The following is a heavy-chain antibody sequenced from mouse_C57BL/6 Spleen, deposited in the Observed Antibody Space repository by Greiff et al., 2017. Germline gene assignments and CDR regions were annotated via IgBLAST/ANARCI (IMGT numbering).Heavy chain of an antibody. CDR1: GYAFSSSW. CDR2: IYPGDGDT. D-gene: IGHD2-1*01. V-gene: IGHV1-82*01. Sequence: VQLQQSGPELVKPGASVKISCKASGYAFSSSWMNWVKQRPGKGLEWIGRIYPGDGDTNYNGKFKGKATLTADKSSRTAYMQLSSLTSEDSAVDFCARSEIYYGNYGCDYWGQGTTLTVAS. CDR3: ARSEIYYGNYGCDY. J-gene: IGHJ2*01.